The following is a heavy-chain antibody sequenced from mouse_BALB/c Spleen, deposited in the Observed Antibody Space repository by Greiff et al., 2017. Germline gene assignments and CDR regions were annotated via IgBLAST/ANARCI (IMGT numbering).Heavy chain of an antibody. J-gene: IGHJ2*01. CDR1: GYTFTSYW. CDR2: INPSNGRT. V-gene: IGHV1S81*02. Sequence: VQLQQPGAELVKPGASVKLSCKASGYTFTSYWMHWVKQRPGQGLEWIGEINPSNGRTNYNEKFKSKATLTVDKSSSTAYMQLSSLTSEDSAVYYCARGTTPRHWGQGTTLTVSS. D-gene: IGHD2-14*01. CDR3: ARGTTPRH.